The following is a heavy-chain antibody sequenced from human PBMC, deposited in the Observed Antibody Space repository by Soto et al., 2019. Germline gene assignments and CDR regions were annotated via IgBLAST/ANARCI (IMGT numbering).Heavy chain of an antibody. CDR3: ANVFCFEEGTSDMDT. D-gene: IGHD3-3*01. Sequence: GGSLRLSCAASGFTFSSYAMSWVRQAPRKGLEWVSAISGSGGSTYYADSVKGRFPISRDNSKNTLYLQMNGLRAEDTAVYYCANVFCFEEGTSDMDTRGQENTVTVS. CDR1: GFTFSSYA. V-gene: IGHV3-23*01. CDR2: ISGSGGST. J-gene: IGHJ6*02.